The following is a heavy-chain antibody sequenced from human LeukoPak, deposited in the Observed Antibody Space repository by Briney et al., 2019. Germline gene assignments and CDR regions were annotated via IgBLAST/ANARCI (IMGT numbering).Heavy chain of an antibody. Sequence: SETLSLTCTVSGGSISSSSYYWGRIRQPPGKGLEWIGSIYYSGSTYYNPSLKSRVTVSVDTSKNQFSLKPSSVTAADTAVYYCARHRIAARPESYYYYYMDVWGKGTTVTVSS. D-gene: IGHD6-6*01. J-gene: IGHJ6*03. CDR3: ARHRIAARPESYYYYYMDV. V-gene: IGHV4-39*01. CDR2: IYYSGST. CDR1: GGSISSSSYY.